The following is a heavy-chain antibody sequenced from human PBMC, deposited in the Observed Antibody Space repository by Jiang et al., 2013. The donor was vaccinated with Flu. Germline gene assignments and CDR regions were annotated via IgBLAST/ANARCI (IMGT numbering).Heavy chain of an antibody. CDR3: ARARAVAAYYYGMDV. CDR2: IYTSGST. CDR1: NGSISNYY. Sequence: GPGLVKPSETLSLTCTVSNGSISNYYWNWIRQPAGKGLECIGRIYTSGSTNYNPSLKSRVTMSVDTSKNQFSLKPSSVTAADTAVYYCARARAVAAYYYGMDVWGQGTTVTVSS. J-gene: IGHJ6*02. V-gene: IGHV4-4*07. D-gene: IGHD6-19*01.